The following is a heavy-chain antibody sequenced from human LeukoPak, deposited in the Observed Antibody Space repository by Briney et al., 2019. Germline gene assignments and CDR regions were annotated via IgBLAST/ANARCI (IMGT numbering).Heavy chain of an antibody. CDR2: INPNSGGT. V-gene: IGHV1-2*02. D-gene: IGHD3-22*01. CDR1: GYTFTGYY. J-gene: IGHJ4*02. CDR3: AREKGYYYDSSGDYAMDY. Sequence: ASVKVSYKASGYTFTGYYMHWVRQAPGQGLEWMGWINPNSGGTNYAQKFQGRVTMTRDTSISTAYMELSRLRSDDTAVYYCAREKGYYYDSSGDYAMDYWGQGTLVTVSS.